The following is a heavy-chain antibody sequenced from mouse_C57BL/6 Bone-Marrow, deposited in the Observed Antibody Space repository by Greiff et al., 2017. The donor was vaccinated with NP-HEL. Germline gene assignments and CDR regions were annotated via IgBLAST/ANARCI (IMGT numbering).Heavy chain of an antibody. D-gene: IGHD2-5*01. V-gene: IGHV1-9*01. CDR1: GYTFTGYW. J-gene: IGHJ3*01. CDR3: ASPSYYSNYRFAY. CDR2: ILPGSGST. Sequence: VQRVESGAELMKPGASVKLSCKATGYTFTGYWIEWVKQRPGHGLEWIGEILPGSGSTNYNEKFKGKATFTADTSSNTAYMQLSSLTTEDSAIYYCASPSYYSNYRFAYWGQGTLVTVSA.